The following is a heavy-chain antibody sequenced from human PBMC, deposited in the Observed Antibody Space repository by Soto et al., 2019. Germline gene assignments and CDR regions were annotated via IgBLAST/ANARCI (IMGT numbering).Heavy chain of an antibody. V-gene: IGHV3-9*01. CDR1: GFTFDDYA. D-gene: IGHD6-13*01. CDR2: ISWNSGSI. J-gene: IGHJ4*02. Sequence: EVQLVESGGGLVQPGRSLRLSCAASGFTFDDYAMHWVRQAPGKGLEWVSGISWNSGSIGYADSVKGRFTISRDNAKNSLYLQMNSLRAEDTALYYCAKDRGAAAGTCFDHWGQGTLVTVSS. CDR3: AKDRGAAAGTCFDH.